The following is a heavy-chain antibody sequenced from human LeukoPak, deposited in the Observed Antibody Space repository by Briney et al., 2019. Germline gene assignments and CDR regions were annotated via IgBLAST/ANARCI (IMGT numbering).Heavy chain of an antibody. Sequence: GGSLRLSCAASGFTFDDYGMHWVRQVPGKGLEWVSGMSWNTGTIGYADSVKGRFTISRDNAKNSLFLQMNSLRAEGTALYYCTKAGNSGRGLSYWGQGTLVTVSS. V-gene: IGHV3-9*01. J-gene: IGHJ4*02. D-gene: IGHD5-12*01. CDR1: GFTFDDYG. CDR3: TKAGNSGRGLSY. CDR2: MSWNTGTI.